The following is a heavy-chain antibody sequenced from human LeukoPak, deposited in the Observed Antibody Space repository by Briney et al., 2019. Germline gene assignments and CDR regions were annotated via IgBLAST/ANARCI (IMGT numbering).Heavy chain of an antibody. J-gene: IGHJ6*03. CDR1: GFTFSSYA. V-gene: IGHV3-30*02. Sequence: GESLRLSCAASGFTFSSYAMHWVRQAPGKGLEWVAFIRFDGSNNYYADSVKGRFTISRDNSKNTLYLQMNSLRAEDTAVYYCAKDGGGYYPYYYYYMDVWGKGTTVTISS. D-gene: IGHD3-22*01. CDR2: IRFDGSNN. CDR3: AKDGGGYYPYYYYYMDV.